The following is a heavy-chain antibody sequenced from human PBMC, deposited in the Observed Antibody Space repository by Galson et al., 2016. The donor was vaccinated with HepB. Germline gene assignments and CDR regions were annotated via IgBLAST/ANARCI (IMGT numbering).Heavy chain of an antibody. CDR3: AKDLPGALRAFDV. J-gene: IGHJ3*01. V-gene: IGHV1-3*01. CDR2: INPGNGNT. CDR1: GYTFTALY. Sequence: SVKVSCKASGYTFTALYLHWVRRAPGQGLEWMGWINPGNGNTRYSQRFQGRVTITRDTSATTAYMALSGLKSEDTAIYYCAKDLPGALRAFDVWGQGTMVIVSS. D-gene: IGHD1-14*01.